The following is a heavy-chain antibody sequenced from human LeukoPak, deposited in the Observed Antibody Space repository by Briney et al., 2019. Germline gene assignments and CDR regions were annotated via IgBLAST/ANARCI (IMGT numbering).Heavy chain of an antibody. J-gene: IGHJ5*02. Sequence: PSETLSLTCTVSGGSISSGGYYWSWIRQHPGKGLEWIGYIYYSGSTYYNPSLKSRVTISVDTSKNQFSLKLSSVTAADTAVYYCAREALGYCSGGSCYAFGNWFDPWGQGTLVTVSS. CDR3: AREALGYCSGGSCYAFGNWFDP. CDR1: GGSISSGGYY. D-gene: IGHD2-15*01. V-gene: IGHV4-31*03. CDR2: IYYSGST.